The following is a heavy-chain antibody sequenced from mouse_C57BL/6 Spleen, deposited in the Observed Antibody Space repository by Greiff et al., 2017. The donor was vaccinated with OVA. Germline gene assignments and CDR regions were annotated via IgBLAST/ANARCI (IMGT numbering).Heavy chain of an antibody. CDR2: ISSGGSYT. V-gene: IGHV5-6*01. J-gene: IGHJ2*01. Sequence: EVKLVESGGDLVKPGGSLKLSCAASGFTFSSSGMSWVRPTPDKRLAWVSTISSGGSYTYYPDSVQGRFTISRDNAKNTLYLQMSSLKSEDTAMYYCARQGDYYGSSSFDYWGQGTTLTVSS. CDR1: GFTFSSSG. D-gene: IGHD1-1*01. CDR3: ARQGDYYGSSSFDY.